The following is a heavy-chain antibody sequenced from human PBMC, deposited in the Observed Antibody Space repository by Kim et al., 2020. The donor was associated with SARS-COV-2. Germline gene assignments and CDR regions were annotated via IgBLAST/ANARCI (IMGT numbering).Heavy chain of an antibody. CDR1: GFTFSSYA. Sequence: GGSLRLSCAASGFTFSSYAMSWVRQAPGKGLEWVSAISGSGGSTYYADSVKGRFTISRDNSKNTLYLQMNSLRAEDTAVYYCANIHLYAYCSSTSCFDDAFDIWGQGTMVTVSS. J-gene: IGHJ3*02. CDR2: ISGSGGST. V-gene: IGHV3-23*01. D-gene: IGHD2-2*01. CDR3: ANIHLYAYCSSTSCFDDAFDI.